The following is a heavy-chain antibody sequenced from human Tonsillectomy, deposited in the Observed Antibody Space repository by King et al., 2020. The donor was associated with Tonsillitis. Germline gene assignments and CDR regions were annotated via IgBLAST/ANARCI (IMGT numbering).Heavy chain of an antibody. J-gene: IGHJ4*02. V-gene: IGHV3-48*02. CDR2: ISSSSSTI. Sequence: VQLVESGGGLVQPGGSLRLSCAASGFTFSSYSMNWVRQAPGKGLEWVSYISSSSSTIYYADSVKCRFPLYRDNAKNSLYLQIHSLRDEDTAVYYCVRDKTIAVGSISDWGQGTLATVSS. CDR1: GFTFSSYS. D-gene: IGHD6-19*01. CDR3: VRDKTIAVGSISD.